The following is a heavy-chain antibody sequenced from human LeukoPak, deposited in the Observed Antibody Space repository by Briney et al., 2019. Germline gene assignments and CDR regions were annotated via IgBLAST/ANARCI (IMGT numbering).Heavy chain of an antibody. D-gene: IGHD1-7*01. Sequence: ASVKVSCKASGGTFSSYAISWVRQAPGQGLEWMGGITPIFGTANYAQKFQGRVTITTDESTSTAYMELSSLRSEDTAVYYCAREPGITGTTNWFDPWGQGTLVTVSS. J-gene: IGHJ5*02. CDR3: AREPGITGTTNWFDP. CDR2: ITPIFGTA. V-gene: IGHV1-69*05. CDR1: GGTFSSYA.